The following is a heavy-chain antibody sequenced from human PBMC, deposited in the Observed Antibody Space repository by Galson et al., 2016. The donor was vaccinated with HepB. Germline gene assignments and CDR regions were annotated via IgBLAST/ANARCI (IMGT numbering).Heavy chain of an antibody. CDR2: TYCRSECYT. CDR1: GDSVSSNSAA. J-gene: IGHJ5*02. CDR3: ARGEDWFDT. Sequence: CAISGDSVSSNSAAWHWIRQSPSRGLEWLGRTYCRSECYTDYAVSLKSRIIINADTSKNQFSLQLNSVIPDDTAVYYCARGEDWFDTWGQGTLVTVSS. V-gene: IGHV6-1*01.